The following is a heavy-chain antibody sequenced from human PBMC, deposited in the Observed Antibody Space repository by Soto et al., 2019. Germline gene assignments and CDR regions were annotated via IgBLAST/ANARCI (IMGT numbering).Heavy chain of an antibody. CDR1: GDSISSTSYY. J-gene: IGHJ4*02. Sequence: SETLSLTCSVSGDSISSTSYYWAWIRQSPGKGLEWIVSMYHDVSTYYNPSLKSRVTLSEDTSKNQFSLKLSSVTAADTGVYYCARHFTTYDVWSGLGSWGQGALVTVSS. V-gene: IGHV4-39*01. CDR2: MYHDVST. CDR3: ARHFTTYDVWSGLGS. D-gene: IGHD3-3*01.